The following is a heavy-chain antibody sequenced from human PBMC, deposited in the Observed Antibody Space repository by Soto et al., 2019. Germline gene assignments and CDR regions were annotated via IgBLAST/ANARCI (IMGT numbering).Heavy chain of an antibody. D-gene: IGHD1-7*01. CDR2: INYSGST. CDR3: ARGITGTPGYYYYYMDV. CDR1: GGSVSSGSYY. Sequence: SETLSLTCTVSGGSVSSGSYYWSWIRQPPGKGLEWIGYINYSGSTNYKNYLKSRNTISVDTSKNQFYLKQNSVTAADTVVYYCARGITGTPGYYYYYMDVWGKGTTVTVSS. V-gene: IGHV4-61*01. J-gene: IGHJ6*03.